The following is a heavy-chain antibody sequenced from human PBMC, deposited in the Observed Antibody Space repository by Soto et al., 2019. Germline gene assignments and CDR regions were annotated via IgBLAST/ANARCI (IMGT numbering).Heavy chain of an antibody. J-gene: IGHJ6*02. V-gene: IGHV1-69*06. CDR3: ARVGIEYGSSPGGYYYYYGMDV. CDR2: IIPIFGTA. D-gene: IGHD6-6*01. Sequence: QVQLVQSGAEVKKPGSSVKVSCKASGGTFSSYAISWVRQAPGQGLEWMGGIIPIFGTANYAQKFQGRVTITADKSTSTAYMELSSLRSEDTAVYYCARVGIEYGSSPGGYYYYYGMDVWGQGTTVTVSS. CDR1: GGTFSSYA.